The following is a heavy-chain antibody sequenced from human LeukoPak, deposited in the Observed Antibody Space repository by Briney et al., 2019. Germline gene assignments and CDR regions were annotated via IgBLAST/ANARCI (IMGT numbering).Heavy chain of an antibody. D-gene: IGHD5-12*01. J-gene: IGHJ4*02. CDR1: GYSISSGHY. CDR3: ARLYSGYDWGDY. Sequence: SETLSPTCTVSGYSISSGHYWGWIRQPPGKGLEWIGYIYYSGSTNYNPSLKSRVTISVDTSKNQFSLKLSSVTAADTTVYYCARLYSGYDWGDYWGQGTLVTVSS. CDR2: IYYSGST. V-gene: IGHV4-61*01.